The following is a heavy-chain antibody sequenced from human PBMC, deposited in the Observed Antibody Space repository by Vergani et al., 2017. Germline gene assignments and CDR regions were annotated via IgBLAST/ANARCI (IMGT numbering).Heavy chain of an antibody. Sequence: QVQLVQSGAEVKKPGASVKVSCKASGYTFTSYYMHWVRQAPGQGLEWMGIINPSGGSTSYAQKFQGRVTITADKSTSTAYMELSSLRSEDTAVYYCARVEQQLGDYYYYGMDVWGQGTTVTVSS. J-gene: IGHJ6*02. D-gene: IGHD6-13*01. CDR1: GYTFTSYY. V-gene: IGHV1-46*01. CDR2: INPSGGST. CDR3: ARVEQQLGDYYYYGMDV.